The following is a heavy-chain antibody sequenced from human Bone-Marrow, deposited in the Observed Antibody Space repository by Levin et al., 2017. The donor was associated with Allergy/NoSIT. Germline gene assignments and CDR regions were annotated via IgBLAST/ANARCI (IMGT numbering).Heavy chain of an antibody. CDR3: ASCYRGTACICGMDV. D-gene: IGHD1-26*01. J-gene: IGHJ6*02. V-gene: IGHV3-7*01. CDR2: INRDGSEK. CDR1: GFIFPNYW. Sequence: GESLKISCAASGFIFPNYWMNWVRQAPGKGLEWVANINRDGSEKYYVESAKGRFTISRDNVKNSLYLQMDSLRPEDTSVYYCASCYRGTACICGMDVWGQGTTVTVSS.